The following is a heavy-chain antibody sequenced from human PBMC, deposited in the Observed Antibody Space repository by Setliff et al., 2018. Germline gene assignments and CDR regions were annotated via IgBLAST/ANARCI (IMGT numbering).Heavy chain of an antibody. J-gene: IGHJ4*02. CDR1: GYSFANTW. V-gene: IGHV5-51*01. Sequence: GESLKISCQGSGYSFANTWIAWVRQMPGKGLEWMGIIYPGDSDTKYGPSFQGQVTISADKSISTVYLQWSSLKASDTAIYYCARLTPETDFDYWGPGTLVTVSS. D-gene: IGHD2-15*01. CDR3: ARLTPETDFDY. CDR2: IYPGDSDT.